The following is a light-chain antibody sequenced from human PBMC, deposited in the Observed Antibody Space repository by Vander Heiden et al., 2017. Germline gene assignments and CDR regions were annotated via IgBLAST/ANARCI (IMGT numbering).Light chain of an antibody. V-gene: IGLV2-14*03. Sequence: QSALTQPASVSGSPGQSITISCTGTSSDVVGYNYVSWYQTHSGKAPKLMIYDVSNRPSGVSNRFSGSKSGNTASLTISGLQAEDEADYYCSSYTSSSTLVFGTGTKVTDL. J-gene: IGLJ1*01. CDR1: SSDVVGYNY. CDR2: DVS. CDR3: SSYTSSSTLV.